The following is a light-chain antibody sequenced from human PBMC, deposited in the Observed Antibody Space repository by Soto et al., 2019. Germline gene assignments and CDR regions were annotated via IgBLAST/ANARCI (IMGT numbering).Light chain of an antibody. J-gene: IGLJ1*01. CDR3: SSYTSSSTYV. CDR1: SSDVGGYNY. CDR2: EVS. Sequence: QSVLTQPASVSGSPGQSITISCIGTSSDVGGYNYVSWSQQHPGKAPQLMIYEVSNRPSGVSNRFSGSKSGNTASLTISGLQAEDEADYYCSSYTSSSTYVFGTGTKLTVL. V-gene: IGLV2-14*01.